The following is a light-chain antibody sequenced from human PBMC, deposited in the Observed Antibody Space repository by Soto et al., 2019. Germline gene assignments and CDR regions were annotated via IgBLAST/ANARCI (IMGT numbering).Light chain of an antibody. Sequence: DIQMTQSPSSLSASVGDRVTITCLASQSIRSYLNWYQQKLGKAPKLLIYTASNLQTGVPSRFSGSGSGTDFTLTISSLQPEDFATYYCQQSYSSPQTFGQGTKVEIK. CDR1: QSIRSY. CDR3: QQSYSSPQT. J-gene: IGKJ1*01. V-gene: IGKV1-39*01. CDR2: TAS.